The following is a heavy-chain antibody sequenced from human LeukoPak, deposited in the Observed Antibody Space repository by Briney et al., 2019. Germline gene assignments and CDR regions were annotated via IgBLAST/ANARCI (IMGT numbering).Heavy chain of an antibody. V-gene: IGHV1-18*01. CDR1: GYTFTSYG. Sequence: VASVKVSCKASGYTFTSYGISWVRQAPGQGLEWMGWISAYNGNTNYAQKLQGRVTMTTDTSTSTAYMELRSLRSDDTAVYYCARSHGGSYRAPLDYWGQGTLVTVSS. CDR2: ISAYNGNT. J-gene: IGHJ4*02. CDR3: ARSHGGSYRAPLDY. D-gene: IGHD1-26*01.